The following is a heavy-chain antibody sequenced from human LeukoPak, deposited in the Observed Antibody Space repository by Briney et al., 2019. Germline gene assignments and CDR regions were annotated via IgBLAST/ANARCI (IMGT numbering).Heavy chain of an antibody. V-gene: IGHV4-39*07. J-gene: IGHJ4*02. CDR3: AGYCSGGSCYPRGGDS. Sequence: SETLSLTCTVSGGSISSSSYYWGWIRQPPGKGLEWIGSIYYSGSTYYNPSLKSRVTISVDTSKNQFSLKLSSVTAADTAVYYCAGYCSGGSCYPRGGDSWGQGTLVTVSS. CDR1: GGSISSSSYY. CDR2: IYYSGST. D-gene: IGHD2-15*01.